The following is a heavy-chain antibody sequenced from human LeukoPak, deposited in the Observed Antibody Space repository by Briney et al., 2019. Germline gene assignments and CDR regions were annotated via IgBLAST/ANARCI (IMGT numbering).Heavy chain of an antibody. D-gene: IGHD1-26*01. CDR2: IYYSGST. CDR3: GRGYSGSYFDP. V-gene: IGHV4-59*01. CDR1: GGSISIYY. J-gene: IGHJ5*02. Sequence: SETLSLTCTVSGGSISIYYWSWIRQPPGKGLEWIGYIYYSGSTNYNPSLKSRITISVDTSKNQFSLKLSSVTAADTAVYYCGRGYSGSYFDPWGQGTLVTVSS.